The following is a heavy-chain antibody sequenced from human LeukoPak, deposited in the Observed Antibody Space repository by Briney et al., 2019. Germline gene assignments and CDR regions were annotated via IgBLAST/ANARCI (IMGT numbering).Heavy chain of an antibody. V-gene: IGHV1-2*02. CDR2: INPNSGGT. D-gene: IGHD2-21*01. Sequence: GASVKVSCKASGYTFTVYYMHWVRQASGQGLEYMGWINPNSGGTNYAQKFQGRVTMTRDTSITTAYMELSRLTSDDTAVYYCARDRGDPYSFDYWGQGTMVTVPS. CDR1: GYTFTVYY. CDR3: ARDRGDPYSFDY. J-gene: IGHJ4*02.